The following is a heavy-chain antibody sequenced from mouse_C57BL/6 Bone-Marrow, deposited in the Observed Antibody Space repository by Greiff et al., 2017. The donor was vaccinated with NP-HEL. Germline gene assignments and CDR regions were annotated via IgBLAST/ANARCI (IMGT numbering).Heavy chain of an antibody. D-gene: IGHD1-1*01. V-gene: IGHV5-12*01. CDR2: ISNGGGST. CDR3: ARHDYYGSSYVWFAY. J-gene: IGHJ3*01. CDR1: GFTFSDYC. Sequence: EVMLVESGGGLVQPGGSLKLSCAASGFTFSDYCMYWVRQTPEKRLEWVAYISNGGGSTYYPDTVKGRFTISRDNAKNTLYLQMSRLKSEDTAMYYCARHDYYGSSYVWFAYWGQGTLVTVSA.